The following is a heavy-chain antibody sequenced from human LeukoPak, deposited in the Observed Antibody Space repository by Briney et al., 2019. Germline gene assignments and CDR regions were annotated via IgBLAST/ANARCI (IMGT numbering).Heavy chain of an antibody. CDR2: IKSKTDGGTI. J-gene: IGHJ4*02. CDR3: TTVGCSDVSWYSDY. Sequence: GGSLRLSCAASGLTFSNAWMIWVRQAPGKGLEWVGHIKSKTDGGTIGYAAPVKGRFAISRDGSKNTLYLQMNSLKTEDTAMYYCTTVGCSDVSWYSDYWGQGNLVTVSS. CDR1: GLTFSNAW. V-gene: IGHV3-15*01. D-gene: IGHD2-15*01.